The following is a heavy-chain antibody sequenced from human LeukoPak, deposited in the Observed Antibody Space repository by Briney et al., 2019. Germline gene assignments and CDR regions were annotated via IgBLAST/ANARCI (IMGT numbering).Heavy chain of an antibody. V-gene: IGHV4-4*02. Sequence: PSGTLSLTCAVSGGSISSSNWWSWVRQPPGKGLEWIGEIYHSGSTYYNPSLKSRVTISVDTSKNQFSLKLSSVTAADTAVYYCARVDSGYDYVGYYNYYMDVWGKGTAVTVSS. J-gene: IGHJ6*03. CDR2: IYHSGST. CDR3: ARVDSGYDYVGYYNYYMDV. D-gene: IGHD5-12*01. CDR1: GGSISSSNW.